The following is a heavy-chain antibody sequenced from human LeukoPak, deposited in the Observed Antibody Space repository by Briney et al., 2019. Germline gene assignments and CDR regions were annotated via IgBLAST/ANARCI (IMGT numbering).Heavy chain of an antibody. D-gene: IGHD6-13*01. CDR1: GGSISNYY. V-gene: IGHV4-59*12. CDR3: ASLAYSSSWLLEYYFDY. Sequence: PSETLSLTCTVSGGSISNYYWSWIRQPPGKGLEWIGSIYYSGSTYYNPSLKSRVTISVDTSKNQFSLKLSSVTAADTAVYYCASLAYSSSWLLEYYFDYWGQGTLVTVSS. J-gene: IGHJ4*02. CDR2: IYYSGST.